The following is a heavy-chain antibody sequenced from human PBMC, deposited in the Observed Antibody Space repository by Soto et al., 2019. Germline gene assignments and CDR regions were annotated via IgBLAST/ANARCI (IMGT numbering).Heavy chain of an antibody. V-gene: IGHV1-18*01. CDR1: GYTFTSYG. CDR2: ISAYNGNT. CDR3: SRVVRASRASYYYYYYYMDV. Sequence: GASVKVSCKASGYTFTSYGISWVRQAPGQGLEWMGWISAYNGNTNYAQKHQGRVTMTTDTSTSTAYMELRSLRSDDTAVYYCSRVVRASRASYYYYYYYMDVWGKGTTVTVSS. J-gene: IGHJ6*03. D-gene: IGHD3-10*01.